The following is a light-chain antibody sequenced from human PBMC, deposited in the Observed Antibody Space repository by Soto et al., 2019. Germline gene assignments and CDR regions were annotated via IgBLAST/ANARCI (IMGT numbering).Light chain of an antibody. V-gene: IGLV2-14*01. Sequence: QSALTQPASVSGSPGQSITISCTGTSSDVGHYNFVSWYQQHPGKAPKLLIYEVSNRPSGVSNRFSGSKSGNTASLTISGLQAEYEADYYCSSYTSSSTVFGTGTKVTVL. CDR2: EVS. CDR3: SSYTSSSTV. J-gene: IGLJ1*01. CDR1: SSDVGHYNF.